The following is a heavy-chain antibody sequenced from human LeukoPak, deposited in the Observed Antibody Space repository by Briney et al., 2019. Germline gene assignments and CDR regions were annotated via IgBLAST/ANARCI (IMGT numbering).Heavy chain of an antibody. CDR1: GGSISSSSYY. J-gene: IGHJ4*02. Sequence: SETLSLTCTVSGGSISSSSYYWGWIRQPPGKGLEWIGSIYYSGSTYYNPSLKSRVTISVDTSKNQFSLELSSVTAADTAVYYCARRPYSSSWYFDYWGQGTLVTVSS. CDR2: IYYSGST. V-gene: IGHV4-39*07. D-gene: IGHD6-13*01. CDR3: ARRPYSSSWYFDY.